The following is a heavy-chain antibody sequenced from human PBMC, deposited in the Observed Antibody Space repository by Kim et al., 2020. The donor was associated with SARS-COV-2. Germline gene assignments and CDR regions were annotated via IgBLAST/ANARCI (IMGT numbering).Heavy chain of an antibody. D-gene: IGHD3-10*01. Sequence: GGSLRLSCAASGFTFDDYAMHWVRQAPGKGLEWVSGISWNSGSIGYADSVKGRFTISRDNAKNSLYLQMNSLRAEDTALYYCAKDITMVQGVYFDYWGQG. CDR3: AKDITMVQGVYFDY. CDR1: GFTFDDYA. CDR2: ISWNSGSI. V-gene: IGHV3-9*01. J-gene: IGHJ4*02.